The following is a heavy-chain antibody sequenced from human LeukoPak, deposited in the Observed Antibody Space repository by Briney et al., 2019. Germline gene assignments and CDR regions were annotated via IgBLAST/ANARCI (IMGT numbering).Heavy chain of an antibody. V-gene: IGHV3-23*01. Sequence: PGGSLRLSCAASGFTFSSYAMSWVRQAPGKGLEWVSAIGGSGGSTYYADSVKGRFTISRDNSKNTLYLQMNSLRAEDTAVYYCAKGAGHYYDSGGYYYVDYWGQGTLVTVSS. CDR1: GFTFSSYA. CDR2: IGGSGGST. J-gene: IGHJ4*02. CDR3: AKGAGHYYDSGGYYYVDY. D-gene: IGHD3-22*01.